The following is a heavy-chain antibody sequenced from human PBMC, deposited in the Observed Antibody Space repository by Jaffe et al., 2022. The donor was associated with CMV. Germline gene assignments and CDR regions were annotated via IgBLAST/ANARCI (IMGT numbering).Heavy chain of an antibody. D-gene: IGHD6-19*01. CDR3: ARAGRSSGWYIWFDP. J-gene: IGHJ5*02. CDR2: ISSSSSYI. V-gene: IGHV3-21*01. CDR1: GFTFSSYS. Sequence: EVQLVESGGGLVKPGGSLRLSCAASGFTFSSYSMNWVRQAPGKGLEWVSSISSSSSYIYYADSVKGRFTISRDNAKNSLYLQMNSLRAEDTAVYYCARAGRSSGWYIWFDPWGQGTLVTVSS.